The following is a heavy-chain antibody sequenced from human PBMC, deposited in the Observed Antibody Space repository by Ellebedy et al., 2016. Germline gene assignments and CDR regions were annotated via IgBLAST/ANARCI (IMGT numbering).Heavy chain of an antibody. CDR3: ARERSGGYYDSSGYSEGDAFDI. CDR1: GGSISSYY. CDR2: IYYSGST. Sequence: SETLSLXCTVSGGSISSYYWSWIRQPPGKGLEWIGYIYYSGSTNYNPSLKSRVTISVDTSKNQFSLKLSSVTAADTAVYYCARERSGGYYDSSGYSEGDAFDIWGQGTMVTVSS. V-gene: IGHV4-59*01. J-gene: IGHJ3*02. D-gene: IGHD3-22*01.